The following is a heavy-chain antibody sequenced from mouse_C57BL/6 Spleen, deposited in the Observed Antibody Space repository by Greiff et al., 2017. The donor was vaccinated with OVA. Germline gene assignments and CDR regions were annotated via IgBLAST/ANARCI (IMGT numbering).Heavy chain of an antibody. D-gene: IGHD2-1*01. J-gene: IGHJ2*01. CDR3: ARSPLYGNFYFDY. CDR2: IRNKANGYTT. CDR1: GFTFTDYY. Sequence: EVNVVESGGGLVQPGGSLSLSCAASGFTFTDYYMSWVRQPPGKALEWLGFIRNKANGYTTEYSASVKGRFTISRDNSQSILYLQMNALRAEDSATYYCARSPLYGNFYFDYWGQGTTLTVSS. V-gene: IGHV7-3*01.